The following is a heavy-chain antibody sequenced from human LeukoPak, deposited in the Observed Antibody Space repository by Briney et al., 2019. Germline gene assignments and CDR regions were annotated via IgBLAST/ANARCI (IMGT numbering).Heavy chain of an antibody. CDR3: AKELDTMFFDY. CDR2: ISSSGSGGNT. CDR1: GVTLSSYA. D-gene: IGHD3-10*02. J-gene: IGHJ4*02. V-gene: IGHV3-23*01. Sequence: GGSLRLSCTASGVTLSSYAMSWARQAPGKGLEWVSGISSSGSGGNTYYADSVKGRFTISRDSGRKSVYLQMNSLTTDDTAFYFCAKELDTMFFDYWGQGALVTVSS.